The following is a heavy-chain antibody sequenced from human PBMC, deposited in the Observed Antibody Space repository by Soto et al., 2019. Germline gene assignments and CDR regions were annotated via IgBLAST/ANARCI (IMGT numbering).Heavy chain of an antibody. CDR3: AREKTVAGRTCDY. D-gene: IGHD6-19*01. CDR2: ISSSSSYI. CDR1: GFSFSSYS. J-gene: IGHJ4*02. Sequence: EVQLVESGGGLVKPGGSLRLSCAASGFSFSSYSMIWVRQAPGKGLEWVSSISSSSSYIFYADSVKGRFTISRDNAKNSLYLQMNSLRAEDTAVYYCAREKTVAGRTCDYWGQGTLVTVAS. V-gene: IGHV3-21*01.